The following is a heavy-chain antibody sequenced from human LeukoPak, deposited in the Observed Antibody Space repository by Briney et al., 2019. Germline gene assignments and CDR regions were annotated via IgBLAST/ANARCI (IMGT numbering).Heavy chain of an antibody. CDR2: INSDGSSR. V-gene: IGHV3-74*01. Sequence: GGSLRLSCAASGFTFSYYIMNWVRQAPGKGLVWVSRINSDGSSRYYADSVKGRFTISRDNAKNTLYLQMNSLRVEDTAVYYCTRSDYFDNWGQGTLATVSS. CDR1: GFTFSYYI. CDR3: TRSDYFDN. J-gene: IGHJ4*02.